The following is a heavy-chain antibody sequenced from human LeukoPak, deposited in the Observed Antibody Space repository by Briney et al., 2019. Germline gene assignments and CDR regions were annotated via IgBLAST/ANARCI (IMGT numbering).Heavy chain of an antibody. CDR3: ASGPPYDVLTGPETYYYYYMDV. V-gene: IGHV4-39*07. CDR1: GGSISSSNYY. CDR2: IHYSEST. Sequence: RTSGTLSLTCTVSGGSISSSNYYWGWIRQPPGKGLEWIANIHYSESTYYNPSLKSRIAISLDTSKNQFSLKLSSVTAADTAVYYCASGPPYDVLTGPETYYYYYMDVWGKGTTVTISS. D-gene: IGHD3-9*01. J-gene: IGHJ6*03.